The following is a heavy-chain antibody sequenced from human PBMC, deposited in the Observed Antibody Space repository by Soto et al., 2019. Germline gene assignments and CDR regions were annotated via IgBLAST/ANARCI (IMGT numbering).Heavy chain of an antibody. CDR1: GFTFSSYA. J-gene: IGHJ4*02. CDR3: AREGYSSSWPIDY. V-gene: IGHV3-30-3*01. D-gene: IGHD6-13*01. CDR2: ISYDGSNK. Sequence: GGSLRLSCAASGFTFSSYAMHWVLQAPGKGLEWVAVISYDGSNKYYADSVKGRFTISRDNSKNTLYLQMNSLRAEDTAVYYCAREGYSSSWPIDYWGQGTLVTVSS.